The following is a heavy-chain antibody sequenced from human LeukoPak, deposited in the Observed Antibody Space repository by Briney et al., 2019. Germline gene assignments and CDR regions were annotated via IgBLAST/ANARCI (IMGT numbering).Heavy chain of an antibody. CDR3: AKDRFGVVTAFDY. CDR2: INWNDGST. V-gene: IGHV3-20*04. D-gene: IGHD3-3*01. Sequence: GGSLRLSCAASGFIFDDYGMSWVRQAPGKGLEWVSGINWNDGSTAYADSVKGRFTISRDNSKNTLYLQMNSLRAEDTAVYYCAKDRFGVVTAFDYWGQGTLVTVSS. J-gene: IGHJ4*02. CDR1: GFIFDDYG.